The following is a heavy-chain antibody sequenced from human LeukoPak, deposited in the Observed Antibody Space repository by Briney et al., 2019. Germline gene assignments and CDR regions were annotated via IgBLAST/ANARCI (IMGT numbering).Heavy chain of an antibody. V-gene: IGHV3-23*01. CDR3: AKDFGVTGSGWYFDL. Sequence: GSLRLSCAASGFTFSSYSMNWVRQAPGKGLEWVSSIDDSGGRTFYSDSVKGRFTISRDNSKNTLYLEMNSLRAEDTAVYYCAKDFGVTGSGWYFDLWGRGTLVTVSS. D-gene: IGHD3-10*01. J-gene: IGHJ2*01. CDR1: GFTFSSYS. CDR2: IDDSGGRT.